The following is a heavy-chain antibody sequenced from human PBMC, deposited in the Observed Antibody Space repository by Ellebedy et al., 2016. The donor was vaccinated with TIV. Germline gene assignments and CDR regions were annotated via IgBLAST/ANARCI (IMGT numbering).Heavy chain of an antibody. Sequence: GSLRLXCTVSGGSISSSSYYWGWIRQPPGKGLEWIGSIYYSGSTYYNPSLKSRVTISVDTSKNQFSLKLSAVTAADTAVYYCARVRPTGGVLKVWGQGTLVTVSS. CDR1: GGSISSSSYY. CDR2: IYYSGST. D-gene: IGHD2-8*02. V-gene: IGHV4-39*01. CDR3: ARVRPTGGVLKV. J-gene: IGHJ4*02.